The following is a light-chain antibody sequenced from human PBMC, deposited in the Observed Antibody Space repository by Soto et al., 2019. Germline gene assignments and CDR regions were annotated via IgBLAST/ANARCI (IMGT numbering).Light chain of an antibody. CDR1: SGSVSTNDY. Sequence: QAVVTQEPSFSVSPGGTVTLTCGLTSGSVSTNDYPSWYQQTPGQAPRTLIYNTITRSSGVPDRFSGSILGNKAALTITGAQADDESVYYCVLYMKGDIRVFGGGTKLTVL. CDR2: NTI. CDR3: VLYMKGDIRV. J-gene: IGLJ2*01. V-gene: IGLV8-61*01.